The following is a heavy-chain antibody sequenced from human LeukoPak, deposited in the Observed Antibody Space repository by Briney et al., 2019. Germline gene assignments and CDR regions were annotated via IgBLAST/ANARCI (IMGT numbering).Heavy chain of an antibody. Sequence: ASVEVSCKVSDRTLNQIALHWVRQAPGKGPEWMGGYDPEDGKTIYAQKFQGRVTMTEDASTETAYMKLSSLRTDDAAVYFCVTMQQDFFDSRGPFDFWGQGSLVTVSS. D-gene: IGHD3-22*01. V-gene: IGHV1-24*01. CDR2: YDPEDGKT. CDR3: VTMQQDFFDSRGPFDF. J-gene: IGHJ4*02. CDR1: DRTLNQIA.